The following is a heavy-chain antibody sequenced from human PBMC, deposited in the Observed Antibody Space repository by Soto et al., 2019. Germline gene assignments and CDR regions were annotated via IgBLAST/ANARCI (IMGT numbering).Heavy chain of an antibody. CDR1: CFTFTNYG. CDR2: ISAYNGNT. CDR3: ARGVDILTSNWFDP. Sequence: ASVKVSCKASCFTFTNYGISWVRPAPGQGLEWMGWISAYNGNTNYAQKLQGRVTMTTDTSTSTAYMELRSLRSDDTAVYYCARGVDILTSNWFDPWGQGTLVTVSS. D-gene: IGHD3-9*01. J-gene: IGHJ5*02. V-gene: IGHV1-18*01.